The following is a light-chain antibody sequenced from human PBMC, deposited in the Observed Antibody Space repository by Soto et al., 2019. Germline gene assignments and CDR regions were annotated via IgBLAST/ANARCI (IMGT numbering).Light chain of an antibody. CDR2: DVS. CDR3: CSYAGSYPYV. J-gene: IGLJ1*01. V-gene: IGLV2-11*01. CDR1: SSDVGGYNY. Sequence: QSVLTQPRSVSGSPGQSVTISCTGTSSDVGGYNYVSWYQQHPGKAPKLMIYDVSKRPSGVPDRFSCSKSGNTASLTISGLQAEDEADYYCCSYAGSYPYVFGTGTKVTVL.